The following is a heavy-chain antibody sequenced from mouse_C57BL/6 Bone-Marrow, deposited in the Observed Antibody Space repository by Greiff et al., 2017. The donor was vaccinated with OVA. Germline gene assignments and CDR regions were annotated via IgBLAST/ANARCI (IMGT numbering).Heavy chain of an antibody. Sequence: DVQLQESGAELVRPGASVKLSCTASGFNIKDDYMHWVKQRPEQGLEWIGWIDPENGDTEYASKFQGKATITSDTSSNTAYLQLSSLTSEDTAVDYCTTVVENYAMDYWGQGTSVTVSS. J-gene: IGHJ4*01. D-gene: IGHD1-1*01. CDR2: IDPENGDT. CDR3: TTVVENYAMDY. CDR1: GFNIKDDY. V-gene: IGHV14-4*01.